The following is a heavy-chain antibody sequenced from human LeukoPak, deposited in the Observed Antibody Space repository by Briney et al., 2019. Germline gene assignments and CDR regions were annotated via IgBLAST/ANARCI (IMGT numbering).Heavy chain of an antibody. CDR1: GFTVSSNY. V-gene: IGHV3-66*02. J-gene: IGHJ4*02. Sequence: GGSLRLSCAASGFTVSSNYMGWVRQAPGKGLEWVSVIYSGGSTYYADSVKGRFTISRDNSKNTLYLQMNSLRAEDTAVYYCARNYYDSSGYYVGSPPFFDYWGQGTLVTVSS. D-gene: IGHD3-22*01. CDR2: IYSGGST. CDR3: ARNYYDSSGYYVGSPPFFDY.